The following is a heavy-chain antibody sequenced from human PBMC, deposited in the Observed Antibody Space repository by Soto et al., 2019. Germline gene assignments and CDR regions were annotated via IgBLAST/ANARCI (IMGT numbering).Heavy chain of an antibody. D-gene: IGHD3-10*01. J-gene: IGHJ4*02. CDR3: ARHRNNYRKALDY. Sequence: QVQLQESGPGLVKPSETLALTCTVSGGSISSYYWSWIRQPPGKGLEWIAYIYYSGSNNYNPSLKSRVTTSVDTSKNQFSLKRTSVTAAASAVYYCARHRNNYRKALDYWGQGSLVNVSS. V-gene: IGHV4-59*08. CDR1: GGSISSYY. CDR2: IYYSGSN.